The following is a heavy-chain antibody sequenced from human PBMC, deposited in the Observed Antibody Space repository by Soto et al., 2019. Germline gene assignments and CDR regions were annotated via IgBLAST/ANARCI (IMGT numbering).Heavy chain of an antibody. Sequence: GSLRRSCAASGFTFSSFWMDWVRQTPGKGLEWVANINPDGSEKHYVGSVKGRFTISRDNAKNSLYLQMSSLTAEDSALYYCSRSLDSWGQGTRVTVSS. CDR1: GFTFSSFW. CDR2: INPDGSEK. V-gene: IGHV3-7*01. J-gene: IGHJ4*02. CDR3: SRSLDS.